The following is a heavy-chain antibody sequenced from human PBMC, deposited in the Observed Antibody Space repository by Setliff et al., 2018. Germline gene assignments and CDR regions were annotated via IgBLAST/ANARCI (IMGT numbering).Heavy chain of an antibody. V-gene: IGHV4-59*01. D-gene: IGHD3-22*01. CDR1: GDSMIGYY. J-gene: IGHJ3*01. Sequence: PSETLSLTCKVSGDSMIGYYWSWIRQPPGKGLDWIGYVYSGGSPNYSPSFESRVTMSIDTSKNQFSLKLKSVTAADTAVYYCARLYHNDNSADFRRAPFDVWGQGMMVTVSS. CDR2: VYSGGSP. CDR3: ARLYHNDNSADFRRAPFDV.